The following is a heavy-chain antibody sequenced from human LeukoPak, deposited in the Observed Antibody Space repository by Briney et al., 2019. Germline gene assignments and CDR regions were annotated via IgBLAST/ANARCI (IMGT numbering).Heavy chain of an antibody. D-gene: IGHD4-17*01. Sequence: SVKVSCKTSGGAFNNSAMSWVRQAPGQGLEWLGGIMPLFGTAGYAQKFQGRVTITKDESTRTVYLELTSLTSDDTAVYYCARDVHGDYGSGWFDPWGQGTLVSVSS. CDR1: GGAFNNSA. J-gene: IGHJ5*02. V-gene: IGHV1-69*05. CDR2: IMPLFGTA. CDR3: ARDVHGDYGSGWFDP.